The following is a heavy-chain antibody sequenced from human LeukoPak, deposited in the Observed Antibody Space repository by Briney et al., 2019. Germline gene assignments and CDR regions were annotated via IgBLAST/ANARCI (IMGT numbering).Heavy chain of an antibody. Sequence: ASVTVSCKASGYTFTSYAMHWVRQAPGQRLEWMGWINAGNGNTEYSQKFQGRVTITRDTSASTAYMELSSLRSEDTAVYYCARERLYYYDSSGQSDAFDIWGQGTMVTVSS. CDR1: GYTFTSYA. CDR2: INAGNGNT. D-gene: IGHD3-22*01. V-gene: IGHV1-3*01. CDR3: ARERLYYYDSSGQSDAFDI. J-gene: IGHJ3*02.